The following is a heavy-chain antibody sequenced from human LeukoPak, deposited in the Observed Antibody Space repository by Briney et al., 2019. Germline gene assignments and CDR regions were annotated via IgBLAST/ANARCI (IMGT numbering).Heavy chain of an antibody. CDR2: ISGSGGST. D-gene: IGHD3-9*01. J-gene: IGHJ4*02. CDR1: GFTFSSYA. Sequence: GGSLRLSCAASGFTFSSYAMSWVRQAPGKGLEWVSAISGSGGSTYYADCVKGRFTISRDNSKNTLYLQMNSLRAEDTAVYYCAKERLRYFDWFLFDYWGQGTLVTVSS. V-gene: IGHV3-23*01. CDR3: AKERLRYFDWFLFDY.